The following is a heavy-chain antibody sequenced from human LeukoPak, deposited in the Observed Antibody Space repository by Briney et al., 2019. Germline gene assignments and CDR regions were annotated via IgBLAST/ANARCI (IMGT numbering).Heavy chain of an antibody. D-gene: IGHD2-15*01. Sequence: GGSLRLSCAASGFSFNDYYMTWIRQAPGKGLEWVSYIDSSGFTIYYADSVKGRFTISRDNAKNSLYLQMNSLRAEDTAVYYCTRHVEYYSGYFDYWGQGTLVTVSS. CDR3: TRHVEYYSGYFDY. V-gene: IGHV3-11*01. J-gene: IGHJ4*02. CDR2: IDSSGFTI. CDR1: GFSFNDYY.